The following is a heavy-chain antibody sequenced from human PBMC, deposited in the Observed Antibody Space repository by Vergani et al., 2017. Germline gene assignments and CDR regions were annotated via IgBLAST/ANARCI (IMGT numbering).Heavy chain of an antibody. CDR2: IYTSGST. J-gene: IGHJ3*02. V-gene: IGHV4-61*02. D-gene: IGHD5-12*01. Sequence: QVQLQESAPGLVKPSQTLSLTCTVSGGSISSGSYYWSWIRQPAGKGLEWIGRIYTSGSTNYTPSLKSRVTISVDTSKNQFSLKLSSVTAADTAVYYCAIEPWLRKDAFDIWGQGTMVTVSS. CDR3: AIEPWLRKDAFDI. CDR1: GGSISSGSYY.